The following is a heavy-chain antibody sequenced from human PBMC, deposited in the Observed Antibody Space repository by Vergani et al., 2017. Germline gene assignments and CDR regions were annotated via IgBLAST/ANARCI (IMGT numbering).Heavy chain of an antibody. V-gene: IGHV3-23*01. Sequence: ELQLMESGGGVVQPGGSLRLSCAASGFTFSSYGMYWVRQAPGKGLEWGSGISGSGGRAKYADSVKGRFTVSRDNSKKTLYLQLNRVRAEDTAVYYCARDVLPWDGHYFEYWVQGTLVTVSS. D-gene: IGHD1-26*01. CDR1: GFTFSSYG. J-gene: IGHJ4*02. CDR3: ARDVLPWDGHYFEY. CDR2: ISGSGGRA.